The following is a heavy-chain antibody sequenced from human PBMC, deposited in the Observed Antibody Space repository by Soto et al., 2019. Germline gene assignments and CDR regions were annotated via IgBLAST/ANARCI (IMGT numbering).Heavy chain of an antibody. Sequence: EVQLLDSGGGLVQPGESLRLSCAASGFTITSSAMSWVRQAPGKGLEWVSTTGISGRTTYYADSVKGRFTVSRDDSKNTLDLQMSSLRAEDTAVYYCATVHNTSRSFDYWGQGTPVTVSS. D-gene: IGHD1-20*01. J-gene: IGHJ4*02. CDR2: TGISGRTT. CDR3: ATVHNTSRSFDY. V-gene: IGHV3-23*01. CDR1: GFTITSSA.